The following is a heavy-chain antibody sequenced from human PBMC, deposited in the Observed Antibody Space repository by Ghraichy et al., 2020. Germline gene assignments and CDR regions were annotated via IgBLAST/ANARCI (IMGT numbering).Heavy chain of an antibody. CDR2: INHSGST. D-gene: IGHD1-26*01. V-gene: IGHV4-34*01. Sequence: SETLSLTCAVYGGSFSGYYWSWIRQPPGKGLEWIGEINHSGSTNYNPSLKSRVTISVDTSKNQFSLKLSSVTAADTAVYYCARGNHPRLRSGSYPGGRDYNWFDPWGQGTLVTVSS. J-gene: IGHJ5*02. CDR1: GGSFSGYY. CDR3: ARGNHPRLRSGSYPGGRDYNWFDP.